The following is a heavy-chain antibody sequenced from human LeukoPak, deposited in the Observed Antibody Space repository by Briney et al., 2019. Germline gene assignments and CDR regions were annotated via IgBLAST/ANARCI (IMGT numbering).Heavy chain of an antibody. CDR2: ISSSSYI. Sequence: GGSLRLSCAASGFTFSSYAMSWVRQAPGKGLEWVSSISSSSYIYYADSVKGRFTISRDNAKNSLYLQMNSLRAEDTAVCYCATIGDIVVVPAAPGDYWGQGTLVTVSS. CDR1: GFTFSSYA. CDR3: ATIGDIVVVPAAPGDY. V-gene: IGHV3-21*01. J-gene: IGHJ4*02. D-gene: IGHD2-2*01.